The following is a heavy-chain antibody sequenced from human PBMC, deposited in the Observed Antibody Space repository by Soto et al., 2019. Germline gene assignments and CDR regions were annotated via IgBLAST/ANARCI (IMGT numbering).Heavy chain of an antibody. Sequence: GESLKISCKGSGYSFTSYWIGWVRQMPGKGLEWMGVIYPGDSDTRYSPSFQGQVTISADKSISTAYLQWSSLKASDTAMYYCARRGDSSGYVYYYGMDVWGQGTTVTVSS. CDR3: ARRGDSSGYVYYYGMDV. D-gene: IGHD3-22*01. CDR1: GYSFTSYW. V-gene: IGHV5-51*01. CDR2: IYPGDSDT. J-gene: IGHJ6*02.